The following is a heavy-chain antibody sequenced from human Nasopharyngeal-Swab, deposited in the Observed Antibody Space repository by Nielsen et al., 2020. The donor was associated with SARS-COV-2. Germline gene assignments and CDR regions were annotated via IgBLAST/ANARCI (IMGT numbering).Heavy chain of an antibody. D-gene: IGHD4-11*01. V-gene: IGHV4-38-2*01. CDR1: GYSISSGYY. CDR2: IYHSGST. Sequence: SETLSLTCAVSGYSISSGYYWGWIRQPPGKGLEWIGGIYHSGSTYYNPSLKSRVTISVDTSKNQFSLKLSSVTAADTAVYYCARRTRYSNYAYYYMDVWDKGTTVTVSS. J-gene: IGHJ6*03. CDR3: ARRTRYSNYAYYYMDV.